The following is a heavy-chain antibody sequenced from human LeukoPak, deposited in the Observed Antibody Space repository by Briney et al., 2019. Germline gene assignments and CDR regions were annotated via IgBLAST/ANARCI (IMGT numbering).Heavy chain of an antibody. CDR2: IYTSGST. CDR3: ASNSGYSSEFAFFY. CDR1: GGSINNYY. Sequence: SETLSLTCTVSGGSINNYYWSWIRQPAGKGLEWIGRIYTSGSTNYNPSLKSRVTMSVDTSKNQFSLKLSSVTAADTAVYYCASNSGYSSEFAFFYWGQGTLVTVSS. D-gene: IGHD5-18*01. J-gene: IGHJ4*02. V-gene: IGHV4-4*07.